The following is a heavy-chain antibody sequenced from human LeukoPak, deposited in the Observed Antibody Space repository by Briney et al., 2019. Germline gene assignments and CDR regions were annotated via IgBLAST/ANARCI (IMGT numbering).Heavy chain of an antibody. J-gene: IGHJ3*02. V-gene: IGHV3-23*01. Sequence: WGTLRLSCTVSGLTFSNDATAWVRQGPGKGLEWVSSITGSGRGTYYADSVKGRFSVSKDHSQNTVFLHMSSLRADDTALYYCSRDPNGDYVGAFDMWGPGTMVTVSS. CDR1: GLTFSNDA. CDR3: SRDPNGDYVGAFDM. D-gene: IGHD2-21*02. CDR2: ITGSGRGT.